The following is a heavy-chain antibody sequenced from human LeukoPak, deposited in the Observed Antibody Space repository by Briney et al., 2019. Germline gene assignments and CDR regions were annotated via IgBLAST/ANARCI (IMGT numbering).Heavy chain of an antibody. CDR3: ATRETSPGYYYGMDV. V-gene: IGHV4-34*08. Sequence: GSLRLSCAASGFTFSSYGMHWIRQPPGKGLEWIGEINHSGSTNYNPSLKSRVTISVDTSKNQFSLKLSSVTAADTAVYYCATRETSPGYYYGMDVWGQGTTVTVSS. D-gene: IGHD4-11*01. CDR2: INHSGST. J-gene: IGHJ6*02. CDR1: GFTFSSYG.